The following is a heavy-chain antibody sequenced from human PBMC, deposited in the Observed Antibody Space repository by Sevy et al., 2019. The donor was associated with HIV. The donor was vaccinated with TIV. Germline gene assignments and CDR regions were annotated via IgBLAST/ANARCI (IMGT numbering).Heavy chain of an antibody. CDR3: AKGAGSSLLSAIAY. Sequence: GGSLRLSCAASRFTFSSYWMSWVRQAPGKGLEWVANINQDGSEKYHLDSVKGRFTISRDNARNSLYLQMNSLRVEDMAFYYCAKGAGSSLLSAIAYWGQGTLVTVSS. J-gene: IGHJ4*02. CDR1: RFTFSSYW. D-gene: IGHD2-15*01. V-gene: IGHV3-7*03. CDR2: INQDGSEK.